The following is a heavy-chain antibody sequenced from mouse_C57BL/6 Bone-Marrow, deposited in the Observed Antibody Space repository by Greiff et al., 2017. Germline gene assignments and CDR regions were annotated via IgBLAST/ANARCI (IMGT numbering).Heavy chain of an antibody. CDR2: IYPGGGYT. CDR3: ARRRSNYEAMDD. Sequence: QVQLKESGAELVRPGTSVKMSCKASGYTFTNYWIGWAKQRPGHGLEWIGDIYPGGGYTNYNEKFKGKATLTADKSSSTAYMQFSSLTSEDSAIYYCARRRSNYEAMDDWGQGTSVTVSS. V-gene: IGHV1-63*01. J-gene: IGHJ4*01. D-gene: IGHD2-5*01. CDR1: GYTFTNYW.